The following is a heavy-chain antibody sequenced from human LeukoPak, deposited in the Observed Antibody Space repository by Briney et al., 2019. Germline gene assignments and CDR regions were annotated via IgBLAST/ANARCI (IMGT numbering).Heavy chain of an antibody. J-gene: IGHJ5*02. CDR3: GTWGIVAALDR. Sequence: TGGSLRLSCAASGFTFSSYAMSWVRQAPGKGLEWVANIRPEGSDKYYVDSVKGRFTISRDNAQNSLYLQTNSLRAEDSGVCYCGTWGIVAALDRWGQGTLVTVSA. D-gene: IGHD5-12*01. V-gene: IGHV3-7*01. CDR1: GFTFSSYA. CDR2: IRPEGSDK.